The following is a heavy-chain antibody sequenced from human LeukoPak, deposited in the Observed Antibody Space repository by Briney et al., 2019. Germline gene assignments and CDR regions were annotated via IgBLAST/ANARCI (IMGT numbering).Heavy chain of an antibody. CDR3: ARDLPHYYYDSSGNWFDP. CDR1: GYTFTSYG. V-gene: IGHV1-18*01. D-gene: IGHD3-22*01. CDR2: ISAYNGNT. J-gene: IGHJ5*02. Sequence: GAPVNVSCKASGYTFTSYGISWVRQAPGQGLEWMGWISAYNGNTNYAQKLQGRVTMTTDTSTSTAYMELRSLRSDDTAVYCCARDLPHYYYDSSGNWFDPWGQGTLVTVSS.